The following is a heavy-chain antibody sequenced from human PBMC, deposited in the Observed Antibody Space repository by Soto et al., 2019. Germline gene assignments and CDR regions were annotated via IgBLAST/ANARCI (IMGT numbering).Heavy chain of an antibody. CDR2: IDPSDSYT. D-gene: IGHD1-26*01. J-gene: IGHJ3*02. Sequence: GETLKISCKGSGYSFTSYRISWVRQMPGKGLEWMGRIDPSDSYTNYSPSFQGHVTISADKSISTAYLQWSSLKASDTAMYYCARHGAKWGDIWGQGTMVTVSS. CDR3: ARHGAKWGDI. CDR1: GYSFTSYR. V-gene: IGHV5-10-1*01.